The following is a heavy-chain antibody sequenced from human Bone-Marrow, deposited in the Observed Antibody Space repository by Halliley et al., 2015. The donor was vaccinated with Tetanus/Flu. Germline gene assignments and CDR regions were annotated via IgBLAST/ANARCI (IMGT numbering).Heavy chain of an antibody. Sequence: TLSLTCTVSGGSMNNYYWSWIRQPPGKGLEWFGYIYYSGSTDYNPSLKSRVTISVDASKNQFSLRLRSVTAADTAVYYCAGSSSGWPRFLLDYWGQGTLVTVSS. CDR2: IYYSGST. V-gene: IGHV4-59*01. CDR3: AGSSSGWPRFLLDY. J-gene: IGHJ4*02. D-gene: IGHD6-19*01. CDR1: GGSMNNYY.